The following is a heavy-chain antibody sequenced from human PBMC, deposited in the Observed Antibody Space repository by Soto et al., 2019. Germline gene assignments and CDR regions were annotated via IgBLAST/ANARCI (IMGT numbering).Heavy chain of an antibody. CDR3: ARNRITVVRGVITDNWFDP. J-gene: IGHJ5*02. CDR2: IKQDGSEK. CDR1: GFTFSSYW. V-gene: IGHV3-7*03. D-gene: IGHD3-10*01. Sequence: LRLSCAASGFTFSSYWMSWVRQAPGKGLEWVANIKQDGSEKYYVDSVKGRFTISRDNAKNSLYLQMNSLRAEDTAVYYCARNRITVVRGVITDNWFDPWGQGTLVTVSS.